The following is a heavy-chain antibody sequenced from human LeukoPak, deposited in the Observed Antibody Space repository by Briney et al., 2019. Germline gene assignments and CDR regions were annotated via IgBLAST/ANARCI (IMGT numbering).Heavy chain of an antibody. CDR2: IHISGST. CDR1: GGSISSYY. Sequence: SETLSLTCTVSGGSISSYYWSWIRQPAGKGLEWIGRIHISGSTNYNPSLKSRVTISLDKSKNQFSLNLISVTAADTAIYYCARSATYGSNWFGPWGQGTLVTVSS. J-gene: IGHJ5*02. V-gene: IGHV4-4*07. D-gene: IGHD3-10*01. CDR3: ARSATYGSNWFGP.